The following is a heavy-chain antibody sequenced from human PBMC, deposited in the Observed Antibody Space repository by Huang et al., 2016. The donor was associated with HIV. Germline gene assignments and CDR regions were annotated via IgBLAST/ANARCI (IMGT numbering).Heavy chain of an antibody. V-gene: IGHV1-69*13. CDR1: GGSFNNFG. CDR3: AKRGGAWGSPYAFDL. J-gene: IGHJ3*01. D-gene: IGHD3-16*01. CDR2: ISPRFGTR. Sequence: QVQLVQSGAEVRKPGSSVKVSCRASGGSFNNFGINWVRQAPGQGLEGMVGISPRFGTRNDAQRFQGRVTSTADETTGVVYMELSSLRSDDTAVYFCAKRGGAWGSPYAFDLWGPGTMVTVSS.